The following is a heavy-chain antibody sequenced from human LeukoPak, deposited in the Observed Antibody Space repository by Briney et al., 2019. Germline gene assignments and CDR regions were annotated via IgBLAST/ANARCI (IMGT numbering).Heavy chain of an antibody. CDR3: TRDQDDDAAGATLDY. Sequence: GSLRLSCAACGFPFNTYWMHWVRQAPGKGLEWVSRINNDGSGTNYADSVKGRFTISRDNAKNTLYLQMNSLRAEDTAVYYCTRDQDDDAAGATLDYWGQGTLVTVSS. J-gene: IGHJ4*02. CDR2: INNDGSGT. V-gene: IGHV3-74*01. CDR1: GFPFNTYW. D-gene: IGHD1-26*01.